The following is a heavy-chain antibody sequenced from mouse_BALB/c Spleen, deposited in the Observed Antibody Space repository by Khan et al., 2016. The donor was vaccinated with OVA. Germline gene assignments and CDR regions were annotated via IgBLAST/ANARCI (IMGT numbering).Heavy chain of an antibody. J-gene: IGHJ4*01. CDR3: ATDPYYYGSKYAMDY. D-gene: IGHD1-1*01. Sequence: EVELVESGGGLMQPGGSLKLSCAASGFTFSSYGMSWVRQTPDKRLELVATINSNGGSTYYPDSVKGRFTISRDNAKNTLYLQMSSLKSEDTAIXYCATDPYYYGSKYAMDYWGQGTSVTVSS. CDR2: INSNGGST. CDR1: GFTFSSYG. V-gene: IGHV5-6-3*01.